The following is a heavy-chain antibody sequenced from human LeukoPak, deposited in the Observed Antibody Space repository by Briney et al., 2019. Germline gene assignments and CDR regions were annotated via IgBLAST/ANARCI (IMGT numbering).Heavy chain of an antibody. CDR2: ISSSGDAI. CDR3: ARVLPYFDY. V-gene: IGHV3-48*03. CDR1: GFTFSNYE. J-gene: IGHJ4*02. Sequence: GGSLRLSCAASGFTFSNYEMNWVRQAPGKGLEWVSYISSSGDAIYYADSVKGRFTISRDNAKNSLYLQMNSLRAEDTAVYYCARVLPYFDYWGQGTLVTVSS.